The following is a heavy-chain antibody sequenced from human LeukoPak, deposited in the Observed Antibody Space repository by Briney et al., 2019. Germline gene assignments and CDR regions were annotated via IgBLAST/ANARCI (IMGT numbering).Heavy chain of an antibody. CDR1: GFTFSSYW. V-gene: IGHV3-7*03. CDR2: INHNGNVN. D-gene: IGHD3-16*01. J-gene: IGHJ6*02. CDR3: ARGGGLDV. Sequence: GGSLRLSCAASGFTFSSYWMNWALQAPGKGLEWVASINHNGNVNYYVDSVKGRFTISRDNAKNSLYLQMSNLRAEDTAVYFCARGGGLDVWGQGATVTVSS.